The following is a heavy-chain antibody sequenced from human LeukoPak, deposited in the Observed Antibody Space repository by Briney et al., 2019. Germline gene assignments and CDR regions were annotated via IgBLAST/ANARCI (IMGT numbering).Heavy chain of an antibody. J-gene: IGHJ5*02. CDR1: GFTFSSYA. CDR2: ISGSGGST. V-gene: IGHV3-23*01. CDR3: AKVVFFDWLLYNGWFDP. Sequence: GGSLRLSCAASGFTFSSYAMSWVRQAPGKGLEWVSAISGSGGSTYYADSVKGRFTISRDNSKNTLYLQMNSLRAEDTAVYYCAKVVFFDWLLYNGWFDPWGQGTLVTVSS. D-gene: IGHD3-9*01.